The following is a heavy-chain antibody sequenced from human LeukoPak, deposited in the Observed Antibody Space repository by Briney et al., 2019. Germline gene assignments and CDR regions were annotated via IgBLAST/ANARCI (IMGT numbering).Heavy chain of an antibody. V-gene: IGHV1-18*01. CDR2: ISAYNGNT. CDR3: ASTSSGWHDPGL. CDR1: GYTFTSYG. D-gene: IGHD6-19*01. Sequence: GASVKVSCKASGYTFTSYGISWVRQAPGQGLEWMGWISAYNGNTNYAQKLQGRVTMTTDTSTSTAYMELRSMRSDDTAVYYCASTSSGWHDPGLWGRGTLVTVSS. J-gene: IGHJ2*01.